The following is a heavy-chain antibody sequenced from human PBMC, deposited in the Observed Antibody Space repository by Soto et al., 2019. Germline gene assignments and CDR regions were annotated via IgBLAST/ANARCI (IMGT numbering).Heavy chain of an antibody. J-gene: IGHJ6*02. CDR1: GFTFSSYA. CDR2: ISGSGGST. CDR3: ANPPPQKDGGQDYYGMDV. V-gene: IGHV3-23*01. Sequence: GGSLRLSCAASGFTFSSYAMSWVRQAPGKGLEWVSAISGSGGSTYYADSVKGRFTISRDNSKNTLYLQMNSLRAEDTAVYYCANPPPQKDGGQDYYGMDVWGQGTTVTVSS.